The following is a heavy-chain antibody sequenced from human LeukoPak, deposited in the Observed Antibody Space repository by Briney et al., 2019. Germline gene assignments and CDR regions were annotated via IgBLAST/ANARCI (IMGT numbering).Heavy chain of an antibody. Sequence: PGGSLRLSCAASGFNFGSYAMGWVRLAPGKGLEWVSAISGSGGSTNYADSVKGRFTISRDNSKNTLDLQMNSLRAEDTAVYYCAKNVGSGYTYGSYAFDIWGQGTMVTVSS. CDR2: ISGSGGST. J-gene: IGHJ3*02. D-gene: IGHD5-18*01. V-gene: IGHV3-23*01. CDR1: GFNFGSYA. CDR3: AKNVGSGYTYGSYAFDI.